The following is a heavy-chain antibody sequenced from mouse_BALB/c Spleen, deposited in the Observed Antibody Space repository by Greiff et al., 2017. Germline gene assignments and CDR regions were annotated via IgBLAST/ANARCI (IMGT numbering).Heavy chain of an antibody. CDR1: GFSLTSYG. Sequence: VKLVESGPGLVAPSQSLSITCTVSGFSLTSYGVHWVRQPPGKGLEWLGVIWAGGSTNYNSALMSRLSISKDNSKSQVFLKMNSLQTDDTAMYYCAREDYYGSRGYFDYWGQGTTLTVSS. J-gene: IGHJ2*01. V-gene: IGHV2-9*02. CDR2: IWAGGST. CDR3: AREDYYGSRGYFDY. D-gene: IGHD1-1*01.